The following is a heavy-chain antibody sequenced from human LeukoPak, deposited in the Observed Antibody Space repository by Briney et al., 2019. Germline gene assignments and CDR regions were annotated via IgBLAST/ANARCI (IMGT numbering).Heavy chain of an antibody. V-gene: IGHV1-3*01. CDR2: INAGNGNT. CDR1: GYTSTSYA. J-gene: IGHJ4*02. D-gene: IGHD3-22*01. Sequence: ASVKVSCKASGYTSTSYAMHWVRQAPGQRLEWMGWINAGNGNTKYSQKFQGRVTITRDTSTSTAYMELRSPRSDDTAVYYCARVFHDSSGYYPYYFDYWGQGTLVPVSS. CDR3: ARVFHDSSGYYPYYFDY.